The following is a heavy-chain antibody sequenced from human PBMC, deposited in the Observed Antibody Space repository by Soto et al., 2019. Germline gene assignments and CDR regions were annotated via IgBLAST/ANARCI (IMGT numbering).Heavy chain of an antibody. D-gene: IGHD1-26*01. J-gene: IGHJ6*02. CDR1: GDSIRSYY. Sequence: SETLSLTCTVSGDSIRSYYWSWIRQPPGKGLEWIGYIYYNGYTSYNPSLKSRVTISVDTSKNQFSLKPNSVTAADTAVYYCARDGREASGMDIWGQGTKVTVSS. V-gene: IGHV4-59*01. CDR2: IYYNGYT. CDR3: ARDGREASGMDI.